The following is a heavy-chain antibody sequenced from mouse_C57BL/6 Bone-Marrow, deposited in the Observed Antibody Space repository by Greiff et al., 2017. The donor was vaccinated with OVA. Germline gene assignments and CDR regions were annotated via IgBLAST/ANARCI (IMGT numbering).Heavy chain of an antibody. D-gene: IGHD1-1*01. V-gene: IGHV5-17*01. CDR2: ISSGSSTI. J-gene: IGHJ4*01. Sequence: EVKVVESGGGLVKPGGSLKLSCAASGFTFSDYGMHWVRQAPEKGLEWVAYISSGSSTIYYADTVKGRFTISRDNAKNTLFLQMTSLRSEDTAMYYCARLVYYGSLYAMDYWGQGTSVTVSS. CDR1: GFTFSDYG. CDR3: ARLVYYGSLYAMDY.